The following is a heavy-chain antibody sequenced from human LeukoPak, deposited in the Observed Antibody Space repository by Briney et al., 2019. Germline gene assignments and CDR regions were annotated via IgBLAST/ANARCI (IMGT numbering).Heavy chain of an antibody. Sequence: GGSLRLSCAASGFTFSRYWMTSVRQAPGTGLECVANIKQAGSEKYYVDSVKGRFTISRDNAKNSLYPQMNSLRAEDTAVYYCARVSIAAAGSDYWGQGTLVTVSS. D-gene: IGHD6-13*01. CDR1: GFTFSRYW. J-gene: IGHJ4*02. CDR2: IKQAGSEK. V-gene: IGHV3-7*01. CDR3: ARVSIAAAGSDY.